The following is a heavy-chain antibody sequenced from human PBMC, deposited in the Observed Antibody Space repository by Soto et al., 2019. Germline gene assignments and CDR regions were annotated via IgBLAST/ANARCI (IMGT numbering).Heavy chain of an antibody. Sequence: QVHLQEWGVGLLKPSETLSLTCAVYGGSFRGYYWTWIRQSPGKGLEWLGEINHSGSTNSNPSLEGRVTMSVYTSKNQFSLNLTSMTVADTAVYYCARGRAFMSRNAFDMWGQGTRVIVSS. CDR2: INHSGST. V-gene: IGHV4-34*01. CDR3: ARGRAFMSRNAFDM. CDR1: GGSFRGYY. D-gene: IGHD1-26*01. J-gene: IGHJ3*02.